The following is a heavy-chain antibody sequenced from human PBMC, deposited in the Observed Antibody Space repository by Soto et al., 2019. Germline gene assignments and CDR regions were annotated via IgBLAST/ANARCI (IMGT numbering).Heavy chain of an antibody. CDR2: ISYDGSNK. CDR1: GFTFSSYG. J-gene: IGHJ4*02. D-gene: IGHD6-25*01. CDR3: AKDSGSSGCYLSATLDY. Sequence: QVQLVESGGGVVQPGRSLRLSCAASGFTFSSYGMHWVRQAPGKGLEWVAVISYDGSNKYYADSVKGRFTISRDNSKNTLYLQMNSLRAEDTAVYYCAKDSGSSGCYLSATLDYCGQGTLVTVSS. V-gene: IGHV3-30*18.